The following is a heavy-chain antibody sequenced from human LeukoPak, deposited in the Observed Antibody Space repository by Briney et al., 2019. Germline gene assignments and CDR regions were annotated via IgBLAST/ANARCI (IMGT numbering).Heavy chain of an antibody. D-gene: IGHD6-13*01. CDR1: GGSISSGSYY. Sequence: SETLSLTCTVSGGSISSGSYYWSWIRQPAGKGLEWIGRIYTSGSTNYNPSLKSRVTISVDTSKNQFSLKLSSVTAADTAVYYCARWSSSWYYLDYWGQGTLVTVSS. CDR3: ARWSSSWYYLDY. J-gene: IGHJ4*02. CDR2: IYTSGST. V-gene: IGHV4-61*02.